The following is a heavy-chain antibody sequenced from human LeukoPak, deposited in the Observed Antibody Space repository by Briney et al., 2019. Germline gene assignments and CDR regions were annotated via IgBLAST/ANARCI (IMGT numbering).Heavy chain of an antibody. V-gene: IGHV4-38-2*02. CDR1: DYSISSGDYY. D-gene: IGHD3-22*01. CDR2: IFHSGNT. J-gene: IGHJ3*02. Sequence: PSETLSLTCTVSDYSISSGDYYWGWIRQPPGKGLEWIGRIFHSGNTYYNPSLKSRVTISVDMSKNQFSLRMSSVTAADTAVYYCARETIDITIIEVVRMGDAFDIWGQGTMVAVSS. CDR3: ARETIDITIIEVVRMGDAFDI.